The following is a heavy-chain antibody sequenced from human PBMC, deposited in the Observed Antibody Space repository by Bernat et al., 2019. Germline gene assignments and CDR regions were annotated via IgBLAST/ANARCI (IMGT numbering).Heavy chain of an antibody. CDR1: GFTFSDYY. Sequence: QVQLVESGGGLVKPGGSLRLSCAASGFTFSDYYMSWIRQAPGKGLEWVSHISSSSSNTNYADSVKGRFTISRDNAKNSLYLQMNSLRAEETAVYYCANTIVATIKGYYGMDVWGQGTAVTVSS. D-gene: IGHD5-12*01. CDR2: ISSSSSNT. V-gene: IGHV3-11*05. CDR3: ANTIVATIKGYYGMDV. J-gene: IGHJ6*02.